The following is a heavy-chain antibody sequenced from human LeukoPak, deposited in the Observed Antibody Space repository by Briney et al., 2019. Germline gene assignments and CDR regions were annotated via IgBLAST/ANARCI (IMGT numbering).Heavy chain of an antibody. J-gene: IGHJ6*02. D-gene: IGHD3-10*01. CDR2: INPNSGGT. CDR3: ARAPGGMDV. Sequence: ASVKVSCKASGYTFTVHYLHWVRQAPGQGLEWMGWINPNSGGTNYAQNFQGRVTMTRDTSISTAYMELRSLRSDDTAVYYCARAPGGMDVWGQGTTVTVSS. V-gene: IGHV1-2*02. CDR1: GYTFTVHY.